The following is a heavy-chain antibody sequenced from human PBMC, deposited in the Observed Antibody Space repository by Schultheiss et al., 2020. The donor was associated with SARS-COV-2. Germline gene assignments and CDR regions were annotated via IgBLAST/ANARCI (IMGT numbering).Heavy chain of an antibody. CDR3: AKVVIRATYSFEY. V-gene: IGHV3-30*18. CDR1: GFTFSSYG. D-gene: IGHD2-21*01. CDR2: ISYDGSNK. Sequence: GESLKISCAASGFTFSSYGMHWVRQAPGKGLEWVAVISYDGSNKYYADSVKGRFTISRDNSKNTLYLQMNSLRAEDTAVYYCAKVVIRATYSFEYWGQGTLVTVSS. J-gene: IGHJ4*02.